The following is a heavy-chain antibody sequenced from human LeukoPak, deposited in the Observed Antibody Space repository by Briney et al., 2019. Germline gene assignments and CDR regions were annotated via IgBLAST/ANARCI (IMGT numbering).Heavy chain of an antibody. J-gene: IGHJ5*02. CDR1: GFTFSSYG. CDR3: ANGGIYYDSKDWFDP. D-gene: IGHD3-22*01. V-gene: IGHV3-30*02. CDR2: IRYDGSNK. Sequence: PGGSLRLSCAASGFTFSSYGMHWVRQAPGKGREWGAFIRYDGSNKYYADSVKGRFTISRNNSKNTLYLQMNSLRAEDTAVYYCANGGIYYDSKDWFDPWGQGTLVTVSS.